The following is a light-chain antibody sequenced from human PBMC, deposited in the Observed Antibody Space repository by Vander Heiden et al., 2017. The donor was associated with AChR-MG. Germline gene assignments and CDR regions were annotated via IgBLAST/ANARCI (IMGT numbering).Light chain of an antibody. J-gene: IGKJ1*01. Sequence: EIMLTQSPGTVSVSAGERATLSCRASQTIGRDLVWYQKKPGQAPTLLIYDVSDRATGIPARFAGSGSGTDVTLTSSSLQPEDPAVYYCQQRSDWPWTFGQGTTV. CDR3: QQRSDWPWT. CDR1: QTIGRD. V-gene: IGKV3-11*01. CDR2: DVS.